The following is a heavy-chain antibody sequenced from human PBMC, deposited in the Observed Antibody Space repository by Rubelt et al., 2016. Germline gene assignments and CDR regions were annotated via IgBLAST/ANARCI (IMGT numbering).Heavy chain of an antibody. CDR2: IYYSGST. J-gene: IGHJ5*02. CDR3: ARCPYYYGSGRLNWFDP. D-gene: IGHD3-10*01. CDR1: GGPFSGYH. Sequence: QVQLQQWGAGLLKPSETLSLTCAVYGGPFSGYHWSWIRQPPGKGLEWIGSIYYSGSTYYNPSHKSRVTISGYTPKNQFSLKLRSVTAAEPAVYYCARCPYYYGSGRLNWFDPWGQGTLVTVSS. V-gene: IGHV4-34*01.